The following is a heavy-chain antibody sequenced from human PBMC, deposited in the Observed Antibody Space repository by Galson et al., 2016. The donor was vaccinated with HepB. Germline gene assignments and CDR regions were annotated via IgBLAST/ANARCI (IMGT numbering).Heavy chain of an antibody. V-gene: IGHV4-39*07. Sequence: ETLSLTCTVSGDSISSHGAYWGWIRQPPGKGLTWIASITHSGSTYSNPSFKSRVTISVDTSKNQFSLRLRFVTAADTGIYYCAREWSGMLTDWGQGTMVAVSS. J-gene: IGHJ3*01. CDR2: ITHSGST. CDR1: GDSISSHGAY. D-gene: IGHD1-26*01. CDR3: AREWSGMLTD.